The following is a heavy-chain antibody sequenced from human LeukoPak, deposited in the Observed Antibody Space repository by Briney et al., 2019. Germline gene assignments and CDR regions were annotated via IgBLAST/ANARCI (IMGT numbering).Heavy chain of an antibody. CDR2: IRSEAYGGTT. V-gene: IGHV3-49*04. CDR1: GCTFVDHA. J-gene: IGHJ6*02. CDR3: ARGPIHLWLYYGMDL. Sequence: GGALRHSCTTSGCTFVDHAMCWVRQAPGRGGEGVGVIRSEAYGGTTEYAASVKGRFTISRDDSRGIAYLQMNSLKTEDTALYYCARGPIHLWLYYGMDLWGQGTTVTVSS. D-gene: IGHD5-18*01.